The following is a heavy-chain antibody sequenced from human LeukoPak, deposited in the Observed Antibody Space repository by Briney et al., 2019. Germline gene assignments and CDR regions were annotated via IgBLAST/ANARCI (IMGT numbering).Heavy chain of an antibody. CDR3: AKSSERVGAASAYCYYFYMDV. Sequence: GGSLRLSCAASGFTFRSYAMSWVRQAPGKGLEWVSAISAGGGTTYYADSVKGRFTISRDNSKNTLYLQMNSLRAEDTAVYYCAKSSERVGAASAYCYYFYMDVWGKGTTVTVSS. J-gene: IGHJ6*03. CDR1: GFTFRSYA. D-gene: IGHD1-26*01. V-gene: IGHV3-23*01. CDR2: ISAGGGTT.